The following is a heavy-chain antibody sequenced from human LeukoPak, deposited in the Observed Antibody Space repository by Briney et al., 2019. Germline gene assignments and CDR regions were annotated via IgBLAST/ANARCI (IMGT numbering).Heavy chain of an antibody. CDR2: IYYSGST. J-gene: IGHJ3*02. CDR1: GGSISSYY. V-gene: IGHV4-59*01. Sequence: SETLSLTCTVSGGSISSYYWSWIRQPPGKGLEWIGYIYYSGSTNYNPSLKSRVTISVDTSKNQFSLKLSSVTAADTAVYYCARETPLYYYDSSGGIAFDIWGQGTMVTVSS. CDR3: ARETPLYYYDSSGGIAFDI. D-gene: IGHD3-22*01.